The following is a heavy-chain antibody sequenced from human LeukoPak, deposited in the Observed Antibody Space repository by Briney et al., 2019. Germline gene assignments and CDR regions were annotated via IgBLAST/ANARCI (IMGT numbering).Heavy chain of an antibody. V-gene: IGHV3-30*18. CDR3: AKSLHPYYYGMDV. CDR2: ISYDGSNK. CDR1: GFTFNNYG. J-gene: IGHJ6*02. Sequence: GKSLRLSCAASGFTFNNYGMHWVRQAPGKGLEWVAVISYDGSNKYYADSVKGRFTISRDNSKNTLYLQMNSLRAEDTAVYYCAKSLHPYYYGMDVWGQGTTVTVSS.